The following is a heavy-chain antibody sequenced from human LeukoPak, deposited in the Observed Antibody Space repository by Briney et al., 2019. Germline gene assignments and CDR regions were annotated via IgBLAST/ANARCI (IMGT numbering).Heavy chain of an antibody. CDR1: GGSISSGDYY. CDR2: IYYSGSA. V-gene: IGHV4-39*01. J-gene: IGHJ4*02. Sequence: PSETLSLTCTVSGGSISSGDYYWSWIRQPPGKGLEWIGAIYYSGSAHYNPSLKSRVTISVDTSKNQFSLNLSSVTAADTAVYYCARHRDHFGSGTYYSPFDYWGQGTLVTVSS. D-gene: IGHD3-10*01. CDR3: ARHRDHFGSGTYYSPFDY.